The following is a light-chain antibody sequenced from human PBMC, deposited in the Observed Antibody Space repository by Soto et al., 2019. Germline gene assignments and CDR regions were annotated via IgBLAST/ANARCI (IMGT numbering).Light chain of an antibody. J-gene: IGKJ1*01. CDR1: QGISSY. CDR3: QQCSKWPPK. CDR2: AAS. V-gene: IGKV1-8*01. Sequence: AIRMTQSPSSFSASTGDRVTITCRASQGISSYLAWYQQKPGKAPKLLIYAASTLQSGVPSRFSGSGSGTDFTLTISSLEPEDFAVYYCQQCSKWPPKFGQGTKVDIK.